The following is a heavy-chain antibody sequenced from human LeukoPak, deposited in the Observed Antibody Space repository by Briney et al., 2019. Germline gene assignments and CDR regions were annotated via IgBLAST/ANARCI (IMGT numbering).Heavy chain of an antibody. CDR3: AKEGPNIAARHAFDI. CDR2: ISIYATST. J-gene: IGHJ3*02. Sequence: GGSLRLSCAASGFTFSSYAMSWVRQAPGKGLEWVSGISIYATSTYYADSVKGRFTISRDNSKSTLYLQMNSLRADDTAIYYCAKEGPNIAARHAFDIWGQGTMVTVSS. V-gene: IGHV3-23*01. CDR1: GFTFSSYA. D-gene: IGHD6-6*01.